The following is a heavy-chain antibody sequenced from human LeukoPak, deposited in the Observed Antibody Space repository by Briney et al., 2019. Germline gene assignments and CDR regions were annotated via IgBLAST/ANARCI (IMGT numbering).Heavy chain of an antibody. CDR3: ARDRGLNSYGLDY. D-gene: IGHD5-18*01. CDR2: IKQDGSEK. Sequence: GGSLRLSCAASGFTFSSYWMSWVRQAPGKGLEWVANIKQDGSEKYYVDSVKGRFTISRDNAKSSLYLQMNSLRAEDTAIYYCARDRGLNSYGLDYWGQGTLVTVSS. J-gene: IGHJ4*02. CDR1: GFTFSSYW. V-gene: IGHV3-7*01.